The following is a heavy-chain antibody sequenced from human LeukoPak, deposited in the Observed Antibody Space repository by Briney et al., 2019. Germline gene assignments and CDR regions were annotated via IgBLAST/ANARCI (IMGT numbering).Heavy chain of an antibody. V-gene: IGHV3-11*01. CDR1: GFMFSDYY. CDR2: ISNSGGSPI. J-gene: IGHJ4*02. CDR3: AKEEGIAVPFDY. D-gene: IGHD6-19*01. Sequence: GGSLRLSCAASGFMFSDYYMSWMRQAPGKGLEWVSYISNSGGSPIYNADSVKGRFTISRDNSKNTLYLQMNSLRAEDTAVYCCAKEEGIAVPFDYWGQGALVTVSS.